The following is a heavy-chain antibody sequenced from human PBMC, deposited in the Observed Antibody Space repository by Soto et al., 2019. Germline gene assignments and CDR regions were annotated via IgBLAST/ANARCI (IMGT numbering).Heavy chain of an antibody. Sequence: QVQLQESGPGLVKPSETLSLTCTVSGGSISSYYWSWIRQPPGKGLEWIGFIFYSGSTSYNPSLXXRXXISSDTSEYQFSLKLNSVTAADTAVYYCASMIGDPVLSFDSWGQGTLVAVSS. CDR2: IFYSGST. V-gene: IGHV4-59*01. D-gene: IGHD3-10*02. CDR3: ASMIGDPVLSFDS. CDR1: GGSISSYY. J-gene: IGHJ5*01.